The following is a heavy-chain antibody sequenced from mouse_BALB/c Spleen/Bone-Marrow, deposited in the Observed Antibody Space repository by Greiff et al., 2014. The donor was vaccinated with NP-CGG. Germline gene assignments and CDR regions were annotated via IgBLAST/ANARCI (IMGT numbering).Heavy chain of an antibody. CDR1: GFTFTDYF. J-gene: IGHJ2*01. Sequence: EVKLVESGGGLVQPGGSLRLSCTTSGFTFTDYFMTWVRQPPGKALEWLGFIRNKPNGYTTEYNPSVKGRFTISRDNSQGILYLQMNTLRAEDSAIYYCARDYSGYFDFWGQSTTLTVSS. D-gene: IGHD5-1*01. CDR3: ARDYSGYFDF. V-gene: IGHV7-3*02. CDR2: IRNKPNGYTT.